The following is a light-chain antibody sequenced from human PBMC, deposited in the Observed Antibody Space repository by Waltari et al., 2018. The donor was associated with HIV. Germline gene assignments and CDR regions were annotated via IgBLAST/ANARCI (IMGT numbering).Light chain of an antibody. CDR2: SNT. CDR1: RSQLGSRS. CDR3: SAWDVTLNGLV. J-gene: IGLJ2*01. V-gene: IGLV1-44*01. Sequence: QSLLTQSPSASGTPGQRVNLSCFGTRSQLGSRSVNWYQHFPGTPPKLLIFSNTERPSGVPDRFSGSKSGTSASLAISGLHSQDEADYYCSAWDVTLNGLVFGGGTRLSVL.